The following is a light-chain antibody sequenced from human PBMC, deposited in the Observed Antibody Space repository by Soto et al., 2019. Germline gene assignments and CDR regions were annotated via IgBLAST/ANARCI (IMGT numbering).Light chain of an antibody. J-gene: IGLJ2*01. V-gene: IGLV2-14*01. CDR1: SSDVGGYNY. CDR2: EVS. Sequence: QSALTQPASVSGSPGQSITISCTGTSSDVGGYNYVSWYQQHPGKAPKLMIYEVSDRPSRVSNRFSGSKSGNTASLTISGLQAEDEADYYCTSYTSSSSSHVVFGGGTKVTVL. CDR3: TSYTSSSSSHVV.